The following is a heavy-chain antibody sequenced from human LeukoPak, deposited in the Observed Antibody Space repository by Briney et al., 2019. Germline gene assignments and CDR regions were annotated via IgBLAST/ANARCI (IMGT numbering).Heavy chain of an antibody. CDR2: ISGSGGST. J-gene: IGHJ4*02. CDR3: AKESPSMYYYDSSGYFDY. V-gene: IGHV3-23*01. D-gene: IGHD3-22*01. Sequence: GGSLRLSCAASGFTFSSYAMSWVRQAPGKGLEWVSAISGSGGSTYYADSVKGRFTISRDNSKNTLYLQMNSLRAEDTAIYYCAKESPSMYYYDSSGYFDYWGQGTLVTVSS. CDR1: GFTFSSYA.